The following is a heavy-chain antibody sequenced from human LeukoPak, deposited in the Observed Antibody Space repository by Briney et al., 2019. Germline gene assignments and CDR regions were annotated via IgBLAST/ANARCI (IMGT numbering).Heavy chain of an antibody. CDR2: INPSGGST. J-gene: IGHJ4*02. CDR3: ARGELVTFGGVALFDY. CDR1: GYTFTSYY. Sequence: ASVKVSCKASGYTFTSYYMHWVRQAAGQGLEWMGIINPSGGSTSYAQKFQGRVTMTRDTSTSTVYMELSSLRSEDTDVYYCARGELVTFGGVALFDYWGQGTLVTVSS. D-gene: IGHD3-16*01. V-gene: IGHV1-46*01.